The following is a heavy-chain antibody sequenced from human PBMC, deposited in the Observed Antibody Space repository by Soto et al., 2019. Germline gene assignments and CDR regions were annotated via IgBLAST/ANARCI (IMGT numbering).Heavy chain of an antibody. CDR3: AHCVVAGLGYYFDY. J-gene: IGHJ4*02. CDR1: GFSLSSTRVA. V-gene: IGHV2-5*02. D-gene: IGHD6-19*01. Sequence: QITLKESGPTLVKPTQTRTLTCTFSGFSLSSTRVAAGWIRQPPGKALEWLALIYWDADKRYSPFLKSRLTITKDTSKYQVVLTMTKMDPGDTATYYSAHCVVAGLGYYFDYWGQGTLVTVSS. CDR2: IYWDADK.